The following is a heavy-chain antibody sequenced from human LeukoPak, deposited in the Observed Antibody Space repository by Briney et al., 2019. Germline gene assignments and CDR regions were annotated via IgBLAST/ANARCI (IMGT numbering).Heavy chain of an antibody. CDR3: ARTMVRGVSLEDMDV. J-gene: IGHJ6*03. CDR2: IIPIFGTA. V-gene: IGHV1-69*05. D-gene: IGHD3-10*01. Sequence: SVKVSCKASVGTVSSYAISWVRQAPGQGVEWMGRIIPIFGTANYAQKFQGRVTITTDESTSTAYMELSSLRSEDTAVYYCARTMVRGVSLEDMDVWGKGTTVTVSS. CDR1: VGTVSSYA.